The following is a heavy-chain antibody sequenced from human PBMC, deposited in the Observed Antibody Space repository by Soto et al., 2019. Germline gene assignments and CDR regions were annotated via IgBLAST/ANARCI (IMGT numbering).Heavy chain of an antibody. CDR1: GFTFDDYG. CDR3: ARDAPGELLRPYFDY. Sequence: GGSLRLSCAASGFTFDDYGMSWVRQAPGKGLEWVSGINWNGGSTGYADSVKGRFTISRDNAKNSLYLQMNSLRAEDTALYYCARDAPGELLRPYFDYWGQGTLVTVSS. CDR2: INWNGGST. V-gene: IGHV3-20*04. D-gene: IGHD1-26*01. J-gene: IGHJ4*02.